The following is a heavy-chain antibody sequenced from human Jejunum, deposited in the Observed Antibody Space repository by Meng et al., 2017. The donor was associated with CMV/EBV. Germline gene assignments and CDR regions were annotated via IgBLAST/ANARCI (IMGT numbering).Heavy chain of an antibody. J-gene: IGHJ4*02. CDR2: IYWDDDK. CDR3: AHRHRLRDFDY. CDR1: GFSLSTSGVG. Sequence: QITLQGSGPTLVKPTQTPTLTCTFSGFSLSTSGVGVGWIRQPPGKALEWLALIYWDDDKRYSPSLKNRLTITKDTSKNQVVLTLTNIDPVDTATYYCAHRHRLRDFDYWGQGTLVTVSS. D-gene: IGHD4-17*01. V-gene: IGHV2-5*02.